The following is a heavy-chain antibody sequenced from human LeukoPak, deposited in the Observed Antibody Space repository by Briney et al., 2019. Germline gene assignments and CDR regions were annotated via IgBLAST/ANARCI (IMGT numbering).Heavy chain of an antibody. J-gene: IGHJ4*02. Sequence: GGSLRLSCAASGFTFSDYYMNWIRQAPGKGLEWVSYISSISSYTSYADSVKGRFTISRDNAKNSLYLQMNSLRAEDTAVYYCARGGGYSYGAANFDYWGQGTLVTVSS. CDR2: ISSISSYT. D-gene: IGHD5-18*01. V-gene: IGHV3-11*06. CDR3: ARGGGYSYGAANFDY. CDR1: GFTFSDYY.